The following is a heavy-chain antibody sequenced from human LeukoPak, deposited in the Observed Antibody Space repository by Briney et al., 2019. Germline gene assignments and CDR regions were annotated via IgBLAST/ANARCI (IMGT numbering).Heavy chain of an antibody. CDR3: ARDREDTAMVVDY. CDR2: IYYSGST. D-gene: IGHD5-18*01. Sequence: SGPTLVNPTQTLTLTCTFSGFSLSTSGVGVGWIRQPPGKGLEWIGSIYYSGSTYYNPSLKSRVTISVDTSKNQFSLKLSSVTAADTAVYYCARDREDTAMVVDYWGQGTLVTVSS. J-gene: IGHJ4*02. V-gene: IGHV4-39*07. CDR1: GFSLSTSGVG.